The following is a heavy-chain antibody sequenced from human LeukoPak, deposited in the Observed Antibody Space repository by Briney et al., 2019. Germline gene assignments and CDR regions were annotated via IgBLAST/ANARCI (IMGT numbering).Heavy chain of an antibody. Sequence: GGSLRLSCVVSGFTFSNYAMNWVRQAPGKGLEWVSYISSGSSTIYYADSVKGRFTISRDNAKNSVHLQMNSLRAEDTAVYYCVRADGDPYWYFDFWGRGTLVTVSS. J-gene: IGHJ2*01. CDR3: VRADGDPYWYFDF. CDR1: GFTFSNYA. V-gene: IGHV3-48*04. D-gene: IGHD4-17*01. CDR2: ISSGSSTI.